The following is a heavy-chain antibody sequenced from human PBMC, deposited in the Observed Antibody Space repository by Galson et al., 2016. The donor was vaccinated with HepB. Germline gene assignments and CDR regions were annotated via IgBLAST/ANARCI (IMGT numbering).Heavy chain of an antibody. J-gene: IGHJ6*02. CDR2: IKPDGIEK. CDR1: GFTSSVYW. CDR3: ARVVYFYNGVDV. V-gene: IGHV3-7*04. Sequence: SLRLSCAASGFTSSVYWMTWVRQSPGKGLEWVANIKPDGIEKSYLGTVKGRFTISRDTAKNLLFLQMNSLRAEDTAVYYCARVVYFYNGVDVWGQGTTVTVSS.